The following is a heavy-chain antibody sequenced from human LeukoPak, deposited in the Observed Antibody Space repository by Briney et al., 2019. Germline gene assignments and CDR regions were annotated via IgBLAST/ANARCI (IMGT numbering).Heavy chain of an antibody. CDR3: ASDLVTVTKGFDI. CDR2: ISYIGST. CDR1: NHSFSSHY. D-gene: IGHD4-17*01. V-gene: IGHV4-59*11. J-gene: IGHJ3*02. Sequence: KPSETLSLTCALSNHSFSSHYWTWIRQPPGKGLEWIGYISYIGSTNYNPSLKSRVTISIHTSKNQFPLKLSPVTAADTAVYYCASDLVTVTKGFDIWGQGTMVSVS.